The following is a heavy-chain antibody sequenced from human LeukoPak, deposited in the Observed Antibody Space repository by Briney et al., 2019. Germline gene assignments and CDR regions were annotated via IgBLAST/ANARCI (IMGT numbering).Heavy chain of an antibody. J-gene: IGHJ4*02. V-gene: IGHV5-10-1*01. CDR2: IDPSDSYT. CDR3: ALHMASGSNYFDY. Sequence: ESLRISCKGFGYSFTTYWISWVRQMPGKGLEWMGRIDPSDSYTNYSPSFQGHVTISVDKSISTAYLQWSSLKASDTAMYYCALHMASGSNYFDYWGQGTLVTVSS. D-gene: IGHD6-19*01. CDR1: GYSFTTYW.